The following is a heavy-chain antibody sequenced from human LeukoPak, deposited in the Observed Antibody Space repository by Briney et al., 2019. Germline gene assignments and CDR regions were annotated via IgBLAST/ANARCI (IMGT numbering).Heavy chain of an antibody. Sequence: SETLSLTCAVYGGSFSGYYWSWIRQPPGKGLEWIGEVNHSGSTNYNPSLKSRVTISVDTSKNQFSLKLSSVTAADTAVYYCARGSGFWSSGYGMDVWGQGTTVTVSS. V-gene: IGHV4-34*01. D-gene: IGHD3-3*01. CDR1: GGSFSGYY. CDR3: ARGSGFWSSGYGMDV. CDR2: VNHSGST. J-gene: IGHJ6*02.